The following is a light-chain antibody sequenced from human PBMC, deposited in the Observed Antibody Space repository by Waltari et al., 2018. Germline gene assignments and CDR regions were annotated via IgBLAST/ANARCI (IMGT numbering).Light chain of an antibody. CDR1: QSHLYSSNDTDY. CDR2: WAS. CDR3: QQYLRRRT. V-gene: IGKV4-1*01. J-gene: IGKJ1*01. Sequence: DIVMTQSPHSLPVSLGERATIHCTSSQSHLYSSNDTDYLAWYQQKPGQPPKLLIYWASIPQSGVPDRCSGMGSGTAFTLTISSLQADDVAVYYWQQYLRRRTCGQGTRLEIK.